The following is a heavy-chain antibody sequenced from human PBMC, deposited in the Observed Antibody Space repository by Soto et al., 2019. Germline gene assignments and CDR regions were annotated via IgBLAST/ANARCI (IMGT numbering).Heavy chain of an antibody. CDR3: ARGRESSSYTRLPTYYYYFMDV. V-gene: IGHV4-34*01. CDR2: INHSGSF. Sequence: PSETLSLTCAFYGVSFSGYYWTWIRQPPGKGLEWIGEINHSGSFKYNPSLKSRVTISVDTSKNQFSLKMSSVTAADTAVYYCARGRESSSYTRLPTYYYYFMDVWGKGTPVTVSS. D-gene: IGHD6-6*01. J-gene: IGHJ6*03. CDR1: GVSFSGYY.